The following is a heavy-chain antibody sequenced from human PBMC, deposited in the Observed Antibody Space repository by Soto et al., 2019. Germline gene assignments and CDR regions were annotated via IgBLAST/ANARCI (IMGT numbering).Heavy chain of an antibody. D-gene: IGHD2-15*01. J-gene: IGHJ6*03. CDR1: SGSISSSNW. CDR2: IYHSGST. CDR3: ASSPSLDCSGGSCYTLYYYYYYMDV. V-gene: IGHV4-4*02. Sequence: SETLSLTCAVSSGSISSSNWWSWVRQPPGKGLEWIGEIYHSGSTNYNPSLKSRVTISVDKSKNQFSLKLSSVTAADTAVYYCASSPSLDCSGGSCYTLYYYYYYMDVWGKGTTVTVSS.